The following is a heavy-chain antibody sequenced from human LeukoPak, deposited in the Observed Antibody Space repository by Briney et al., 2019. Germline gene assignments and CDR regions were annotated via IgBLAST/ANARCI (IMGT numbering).Heavy chain of an antibody. J-gene: IGHJ4*02. D-gene: IGHD2-2*01. CDR1: GYTFTGYY. CDR2: INPNSGGT. Sequence: ASVKVSCKASGYTFTGYYMHWVRQAPGQGLEWMGWINPNSGGTNYAQKFQGRVTMTRDTSISTAYMELSRLRSDDTAVYYCARVLIGQLGYCSSTSCYVDYWGQGTLVTVSS. V-gene: IGHV1-2*02. CDR3: ARVLIGQLGYCSSTSCYVDY.